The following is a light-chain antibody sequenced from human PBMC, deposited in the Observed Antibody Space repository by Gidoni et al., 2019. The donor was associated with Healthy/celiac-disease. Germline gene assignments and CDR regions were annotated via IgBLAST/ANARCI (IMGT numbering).Light chain of an antibody. V-gene: IGKV1-5*01. CDR2: DAS. CDR1: QSISSW. Sequence: DIQMTKSPSTLSASVGDRVTSTCRASQSISSWLAWYQQKPGKAPKLLIYDASSLESGVPSRFSGSGSGTEFTLTISSLQPDDFATYYCQQYNSLWTFGQGTKVEIK. J-gene: IGKJ1*01. CDR3: QQYNSLWT.